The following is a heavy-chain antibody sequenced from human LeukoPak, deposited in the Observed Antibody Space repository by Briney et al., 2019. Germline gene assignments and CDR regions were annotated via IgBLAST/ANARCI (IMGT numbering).Heavy chain of an antibody. D-gene: IGHD5-24*01. J-gene: IGHJ4*02. CDR2: INHSGST. V-gene: IGHV4-59*01. CDR1: GGSFSGYY. Sequence: SETLSLTCAVYGGSFSGYYWSWIRQPPGKGLEWIGYINHSGSTNYNPSLKSRVTISVDTSRNQFSLKLSSVTAADTAVYYCAREQSHGYNSRALDYWGQGTLVTVSS. CDR3: AREQSHGYNSRALDY.